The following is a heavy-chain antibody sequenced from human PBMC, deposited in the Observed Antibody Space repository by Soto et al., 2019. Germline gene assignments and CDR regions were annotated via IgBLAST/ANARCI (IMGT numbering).Heavy chain of an antibody. V-gene: IGHV3-23*01. CDR3: AKDPGLVGATSFDY. Sequence: PGGSLRLSCAASGFTFSSYAMSWVRQAPGKGLEWVSVISGSGGSTYYADSVKGRFTISRNNSKNTLYLQMNSLRAEDTSVYYGAKDPGLVGATSFDYWGQGTLVTVSS. CDR2: ISGSGGST. J-gene: IGHJ4*02. D-gene: IGHD1-26*01. CDR1: GFTFSSYA.